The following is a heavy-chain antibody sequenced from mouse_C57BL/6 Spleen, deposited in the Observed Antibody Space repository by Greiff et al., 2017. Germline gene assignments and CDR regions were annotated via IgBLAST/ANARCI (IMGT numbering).Heavy chain of an antibody. CDR3: ARYPVLVSPEYFDV. D-gene: IGHD6-2*01. CDR1: GYAFSSSW. V-gene: IGHV1-82*01. Sequence: VQLQQSGPELVKPGASVKISCKASGYAFSSSWMNWVKQRPGKGLEWIGRIYPGDGDTNYNGKFKGKATLTEDKSSSTAYMQLSSLTSEDSAFYSCARYPVLVSPEYFDVWGTGTTLTVSS. J-gene: IGHJ1*03. CDR2: IYPGDGDT.